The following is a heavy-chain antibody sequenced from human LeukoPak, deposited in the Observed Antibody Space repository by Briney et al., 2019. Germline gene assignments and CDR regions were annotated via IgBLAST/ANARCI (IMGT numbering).Heavy chain of an antibody. Sequence: ASVKVSCKASGYTFTGYYMHWVRQAPGQGLEWMGWMNPNSGNTGYAQKFQGRVTMTRNTSISTAYMELSSLRSEDTAVYYCALYYYDSSGYVDYWGQGTLVTVSS. CDR2: MNPNSGNT. CDR3: ALYYYDSSGYVDY. V-gene: IGHV1-8*02. D-gene: IGHD3-22*01. CDR1: GYTFTGYY. J-gene: IGHJ4*02.